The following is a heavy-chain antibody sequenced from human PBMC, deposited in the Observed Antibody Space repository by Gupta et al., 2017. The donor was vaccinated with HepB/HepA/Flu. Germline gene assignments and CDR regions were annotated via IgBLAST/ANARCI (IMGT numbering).Heavy chain of an antibody. CDR3: ASLGTPFDSGLGAFDI. CDR2: INPSGGST. V-gene: IGHV1-46*01. D-gene: IGHD6-19*01. J-gene: IGHJ3*02. Sequence: QVQLVQSGAEVKTPGASVNISCKASGYTFTTYYLHWVRRAPGQGLEWMGIINPSGGSTRYAQKFQGRVTMTRDTSTRTVYMELSSLTSEDTAVYYCASLGTPFDSGLGAFDIWGQGTMVTVSS. CDR1: GYTFTTYY.